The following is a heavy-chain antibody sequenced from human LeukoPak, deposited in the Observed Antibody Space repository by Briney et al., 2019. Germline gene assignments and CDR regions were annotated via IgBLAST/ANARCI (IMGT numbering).Heavy chain of an antibody. V-gene: IGHV1-24*01. CDR1: GSSLSELS. D-gene: IGHD1-14*01. CDR2: FDVIDSET. CDR3: AAGRQTTLLAN. Sequence: ASVKVSCTVSGSSLSELSLYWVRQAPGKGLEWMGGFDVIDSETFYAQKFQGRVTMTEDSSTDTAYMELRSLTSDDTALYYCAAGRQTTLLANWAQGTLFTVSS. J-gene: IGHJ4*02.